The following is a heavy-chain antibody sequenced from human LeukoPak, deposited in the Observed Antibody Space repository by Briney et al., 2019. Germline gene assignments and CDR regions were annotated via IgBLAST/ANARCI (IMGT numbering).Heavy chain of an antibody. CDR3: GSSQPFDY. V-gene: IGHV3-21*01. D-gene: IGHD1-14*01. J-gene: IGHJ4*02. CDR2: ITSESDYI. CDR1: GFTFPTYS. Sequence: GGPLSLSCAPSGFTFPTYSINWVRQAPGRGLEWVSSITSESDYIYYADSVKGRFTISRDNAQNSLYLQMNSLRAEDTAVYYCGSSQPFDYWGRGTLVTVSS.